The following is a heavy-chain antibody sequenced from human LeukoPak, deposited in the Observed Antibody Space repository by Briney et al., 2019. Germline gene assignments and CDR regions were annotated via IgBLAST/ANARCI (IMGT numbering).Heavy chain of an antibody. J-gene: IGHJ5*02. D-gene: IGHD3-10*01. V-gene: IGHV1-2*04. Sequence: ASVRVSCKASGYTFTGYYMHWVRQAPGQGLEWMGWINPNSGGTNYAQKFQGWVTMTRDTSISTAYMELGRLRSDDTAVYYCARSITMVRGVIIGDWFDPWGQGTLVTVSS. CDR1: GYTFTGYY. CDR2: INPNSGGT. CDR3: ARSITMVRGVIIGDWFDP.